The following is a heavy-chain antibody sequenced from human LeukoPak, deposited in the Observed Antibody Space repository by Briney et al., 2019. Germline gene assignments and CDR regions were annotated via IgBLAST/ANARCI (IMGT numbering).Heavy chain of an antibody. Sequence: GRSLRLSCAASGFTFSSYGMHWVRQAPGKGPEWVAVISYDGSNKYYADSVKGRFTISRDNSKNTLYLQMNSLRAEDTAVYYCARDRYYYDSSGYYYFDYWGQGTLVTVSP. V-gene: IGHV3-30*03. CDR1: GFTFSSYG. J-gene: IGHJ4*02. CDR3: ARDRYYYDSSGYYYFDY. CDR2: ISYDGSNK. D-gene: IGHD3-22*01.